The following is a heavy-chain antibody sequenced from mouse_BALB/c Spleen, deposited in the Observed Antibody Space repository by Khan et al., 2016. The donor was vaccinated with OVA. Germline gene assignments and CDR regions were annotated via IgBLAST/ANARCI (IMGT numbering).Heavy chain of an antibody. D-gene: IGHD2-2*01. CDR3: ARDGYDEYYYAMDY. J-gene: IGHJ4*01. CDR2: IDPYDTET. V-gene: IGHV1-52*01. CDR1: GYTFTDNW. Sequence: QVQLQQSGAELVRPGASVKLSCKASGYTFTDNWMNWIKQRPEQGLEWIGRIDPYDTETHYNQKFKDKAILTVDKSSSTAYMQLSSLTSEDSAVYYCARDGYDEYYYAMDYWGQGTSVTVSS.